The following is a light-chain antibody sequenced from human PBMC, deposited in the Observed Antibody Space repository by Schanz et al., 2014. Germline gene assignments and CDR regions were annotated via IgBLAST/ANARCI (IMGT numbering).Light chain of an antibody. CDR3: QQYGSSPYT. J-gene: IGKJ2*01. Sequence: EIVLTQSPATLSLSPGERATLSCRASQTVSNYLAWYQQKPGQAPRLLIYDASTRATGIPARFSGSGSGTEFTLTISSLQSEDFAVYYCQQYGSSPYTFGQGTKLEIK. CDR2: DAS. CDR1: QTVSNY. V-gene: IGKV3-15*01.